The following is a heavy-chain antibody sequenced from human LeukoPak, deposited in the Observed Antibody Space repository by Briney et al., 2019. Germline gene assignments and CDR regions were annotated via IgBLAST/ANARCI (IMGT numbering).Heavy chain of an antibody. CDR2: ISSSSSTI. J-gene: IGHJ6*02. Sequence: GGSLRLSCAASGFTLSSYSMNWVRQAPGKGLEWVSYISSSSSTIYYADSVKGRFTISRDNAKNSLYLQMNSLRAEDTAVYYCASPPSTVTTRYYGMDVWGQGTTVTVSS. D-gene: IGHD4-17*01. V-gene: IGHV3-48*01. CDR1: GFTLSSYS. CDR3: ASPPSTVTTRYYGMDV.